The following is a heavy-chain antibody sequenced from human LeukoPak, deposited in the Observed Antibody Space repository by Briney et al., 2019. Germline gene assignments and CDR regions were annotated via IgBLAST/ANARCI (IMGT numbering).Heavy chain of an antibody. CDR1: GFTFNSYS. J-gene: IGHJ4*02. D-gene: IGHD4-23*01. CDR2: ISSSSSTI. V-gene: IGHV3-48*04. Sequence: PGGSLRLSCAASGFTFNSYSMNWVRQAPGKGLEWVSFISSSSSTIYYADSVKGRFTISRDNAKNSLYLQMNSLRAEDTAVYYCARGGSTVVNLGDYWGQGTLVTVSS. CDR3: ARGGSTVVNLGDY.